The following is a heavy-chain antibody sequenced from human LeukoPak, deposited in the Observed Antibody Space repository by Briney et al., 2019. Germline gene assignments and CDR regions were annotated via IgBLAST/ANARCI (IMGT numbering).Heavy chain of an antibody. Sequence: PSETLSLTCTVSGGSISSYYWSWIRQPPGKGLEWICYVYYRGHTKSKPSLKSRVTISVDTSKNQFSLKLTSVTAADTAVYYCARDGVVAVSGIAAFDFWGQGTMVTVSS. J-gene: IGHJ3*01. CDR1: GGSISSYY. V-gene: IGHV4-59*01. D-gene: IGHD6-19*01. CDR2: VYYRGHT. CDR3: ARDGVVAVSGIAAFDF.